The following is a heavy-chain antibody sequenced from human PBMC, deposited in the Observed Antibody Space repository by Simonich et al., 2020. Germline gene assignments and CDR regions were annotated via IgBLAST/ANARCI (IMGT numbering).Heavy chain of an antibody. CDR3: ARDPGAELTGDY. Sequence: QVQLVQSGAEVKKPGASVKVSCKASGYTFTGYYMHWVRQAPGQGLEWMGWINPTSGGTNYAQKFQGRGTMTRDTSISTAYMELSRLRSDDTAVYYCARDPGAELTGDYWGQGTLVTVSS. CDR1: GYTFTGYY. V-gene: IGHV1-2*02. CDR2: INPTSGGT. D-gene: IGHD7-27*01. J-gene: IGHJ4*02.